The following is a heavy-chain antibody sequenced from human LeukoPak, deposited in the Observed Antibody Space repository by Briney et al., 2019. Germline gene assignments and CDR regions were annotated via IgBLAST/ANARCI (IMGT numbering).Heavy chain of an antibody. V-gene: IGHV1-46*01. D-gene: IGHD3-22*01. Sequence: GASVKVSCKASGYTFTSYYMHWVRQAPGQGLEWMGIINPSGGSTSYAQKFQGRVTMTRDMSTSTVYMELSSLRSEDTAVYYCARDKGYDSSGYYSEFDYWGQGTLVTVSS. CDR3: ARDKGYDSSGYYSEFDY. J-gene: IGHJ4*02. CDR1: GYTFTSYY. CDR2: INPSGGST.